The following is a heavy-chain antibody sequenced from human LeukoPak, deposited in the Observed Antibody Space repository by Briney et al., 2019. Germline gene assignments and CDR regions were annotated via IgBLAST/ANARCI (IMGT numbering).Heavy chain of an antibody. CDR2: IYHRGNT. V-gene: IGHV4-38-2*02. D-gene: IGHD3-10*01. CDR3: AREVESWFGDLLSYFDS. J-gene: IGHJ4*02. Sequence: SETLSLTCSVAGFSIGTGYSWGWIRQPPGKGLEWIGTIYHRGNTYYNPSLMSRVTISLDTSKNQFSLRLTSVTAADTALYYCAREVESWFGDLLSYFDSWGQGTQVTVSS. CDR1: GFSIGTGYS.